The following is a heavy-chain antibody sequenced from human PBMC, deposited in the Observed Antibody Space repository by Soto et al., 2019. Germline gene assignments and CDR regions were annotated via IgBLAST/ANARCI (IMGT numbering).Heavy chain of an antibody. CDR3: VRDLMTMAGIQ. J-gene: IGHJ4*02. CDR2: ISGDGGRT. D-gene: IGHD6-19*01. CDR1: GFTFSDYY. Sequence: GSLRLSCAASGFTFSDYYIQWVRQGPGKGLVWVSAISGDGGRTYYADSVRGRFAISRDNAKNTLYLQMNSLRADDTAVYYCVRDLMTMAGIQWGQGTLVTVSS. V-gene: IGHV3-74*01.